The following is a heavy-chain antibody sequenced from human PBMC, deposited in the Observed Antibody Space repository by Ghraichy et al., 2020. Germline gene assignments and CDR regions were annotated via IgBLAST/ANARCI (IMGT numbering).Heavy chain of an antibody. J-gene: IGHJ1*01. D-gene: IGHD3/OR15-3a*01. CDR1: GFTVSSNY. CDR2: IYSGGST. CDR3: ARGPRGLVRAEYFQH. V-gene: IGHV3-53*01. Sequence: GGSLRLSCAASGFTVSSNYMSWVRQAPGKGLEWVSVIYSGGSTYYADSVKGRFTISRDNSKNTLYLQMNSLRAEDTAVYYCARGPRGLVRAEYFQHWGQGTLVTVSS.